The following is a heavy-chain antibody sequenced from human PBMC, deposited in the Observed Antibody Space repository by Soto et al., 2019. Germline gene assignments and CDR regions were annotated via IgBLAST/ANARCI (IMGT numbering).Heavy chain of an antibody. J-gene: IGHJ3*02. V-gene: IGHV3-21*06. CDR2: ISSSSSPI. D-gene: IGHD2-2*02. CDR1: GFTFSSYS. CDR3: VRGGRSYTRDDVFDI. Sequence: EVQLVESGGGLVKPGGSLRLSCVDSGFTFSSYSMNWVRQAPGKGLEWVSSISSSSSPIFYADSLKGRFTISRDNAKNSLYLQMTSLRAEDTAVYYCVRGGRSYTRDDVFDIWGQGTMVTVSS.